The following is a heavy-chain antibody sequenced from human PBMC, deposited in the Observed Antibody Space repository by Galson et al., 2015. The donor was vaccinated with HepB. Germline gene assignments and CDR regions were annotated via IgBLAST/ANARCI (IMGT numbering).Heavy chain of an antibody. CDR2: IQQDGSEK. J-gene: IGHJ4*02. CDR3: SRLKIVVLPAAMEEAHDY. D-gene: IGHD2-2*01. V-gene: IGHV3-7*03. Sequence: SLRLSCAASGFTFSSYWMSWVRQAPGKGLKWVANIQQDGSEKYYVDSVKGRFTISRDNAKNALYLEMNSLGAEDTAVYYCSRLKIVVLPAAMEEAHDYWGQGTLVTVSS. CDR1: GFTFSSYW.